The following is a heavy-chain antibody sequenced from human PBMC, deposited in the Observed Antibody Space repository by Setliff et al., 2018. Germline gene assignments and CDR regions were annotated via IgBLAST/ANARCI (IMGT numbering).Heavy chain of an antibody. V-gene: IGHV1-69*13. Sequence: SVKVSCKASGGTFSSYAISWVRQAPGQGFEWMGGIIPIFATANYAQKFQGRVTITADESTSTAYMELSSLTFEDTAIYYCARGDVYSGSYYHFDYWGQGTLVTVSS. CDR2: IIPIFATA. CDR1: GGTFSSYA. CDR3: ARGDVYSGSYYHFDY. D-gene: IGHD1-26*01. J-gene: IGHJ4*02.